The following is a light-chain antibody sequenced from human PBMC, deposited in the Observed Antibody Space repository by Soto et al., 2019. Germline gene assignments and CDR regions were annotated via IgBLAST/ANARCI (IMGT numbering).Light chain of an antibody. V-gene: IGKV3-15*01. CDR1: QSVSSY. CDR2: GSS. Sequence: EIVLTQSPATLSLSPGERATLSCRASQSVSSYLAWYQQTPGQAPRLLIYGSSTRATGIPARFSGSGSGTEFTLTISSLQSEDFAVYYCQQYNNWPSITFGQGTRREIK. CDR3: QQYNNWPSIT. J-gene: IGKJ5*01.